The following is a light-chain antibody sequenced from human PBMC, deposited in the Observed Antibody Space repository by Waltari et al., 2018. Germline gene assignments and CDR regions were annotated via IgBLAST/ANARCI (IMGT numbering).Light chain of an antibody. J-gene: IGKJ5*01. CDR3: QQYGSSPPIT. V-gene: IGKV3-20*01. CDR2: GAS. Sequence: EIVLTQSPGTLSLSPGERATLSCRASQSVSSSYLAWYQLKPGQSPSLLIYGASSRATGIPDRFSGSGSGTGFTLTISRLEPEDFAVYYCQQYGSSPPITFGQGTRLEIK. CDR1: QSVSSSY.